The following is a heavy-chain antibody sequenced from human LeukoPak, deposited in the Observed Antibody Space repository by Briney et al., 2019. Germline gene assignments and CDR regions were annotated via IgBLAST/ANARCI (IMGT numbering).Heavy chain of an antibody. CDR3: ASRGTVEMATIYSYNWFDP. J-gene: IGHJ5*02. V-gene: IGHV1-69*05. D-gene: IGHD5-24*01. CDR2: IITIFGTA. Sequence: SVKVSCKASGGTFSSYAISWVRQAPGQGLVWMGGIITIFGTANYAQKFQGRVTITTDESTSTAYMELSSLRSEDTAVYYCASRGTVEMATIYSYNWFDPWGQGTLVTVSS. CDR1: GGTFSSYA.